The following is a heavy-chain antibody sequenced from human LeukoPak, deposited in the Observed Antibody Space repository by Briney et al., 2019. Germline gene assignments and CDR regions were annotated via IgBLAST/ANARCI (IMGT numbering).Heavy chain of an antibody. CDR1: GYTFTDYY. Sequence: ASVKVSCRASGYTFTDYYMHWVRQAPGQGLEWMGWLNPNTLVTNYAQHFQGRVSMTWDTSISTGYMDLHSLTSDDTAVYYCARKDGGRDGMDAWGQGTTVTVSS. J-gene: IGHJ6*02. V-gene: IGHV1-2*02. CDR2: LNPNTLVT. D-gene: IGHD2-15*01. CDR3: ARKDGGRDGMDA.